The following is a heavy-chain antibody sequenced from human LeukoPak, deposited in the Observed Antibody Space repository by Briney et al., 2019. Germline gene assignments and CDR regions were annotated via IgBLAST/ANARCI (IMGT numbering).Heavy chain of an antibody. Sequence: ASVKVSCKASGYTFTRYGISWVRQAPGQGLEWMGWISAYNGNTNYAQKLQGRVTMTTDTSTSTAYMELRSLRSDDTAVYYCARLGDPGYSSGWYVNSYYFDYWGQGTLVTVSS. D-gene: IGHD6-19*01. CDR1: GYTFTRYG. CDR3: ARLGDPGYSSGWYVNSYYFDY. J-gene: IGHJ4*02. CDR2: ISAYNGNT. V-gene: IGHV1-18*01.